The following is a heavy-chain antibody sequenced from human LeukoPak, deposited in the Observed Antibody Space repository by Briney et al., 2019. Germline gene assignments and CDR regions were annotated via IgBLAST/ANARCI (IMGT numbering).Heavy chain of an antibody. D-gene: IGHD2-2*01. V-gene: IGHV1-2*02. CDR3: ARAGVVVVPGELGDWFDP. CDR1: GYTFTGYY. CDR2: INPNSGGT. J-gene: IGHJ5*02. Sequence: GASVKVSCKASGYTFTGYYMHWVRQAPGQGLEWMGWINPNSGGTNYAQKLQGRVTMTTDTSTSTAYMELRSLRSDDTAVYYCARAGVVVVPGELGDWFDPWGQGTLVTVSS.